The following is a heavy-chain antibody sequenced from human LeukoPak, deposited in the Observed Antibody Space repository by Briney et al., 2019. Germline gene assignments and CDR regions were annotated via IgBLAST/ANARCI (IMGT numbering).Heavy chain of an antibody. CDR3: ARNPSWRTAGRPSDH. V-gene: IGHV4-39*07. Sequence: PSETLSLTCTVSGGSISSSSYYWSWIRQPPGKGLEWIGEINYSGSTSYNPSLKSRVTISVDRSTNQFSLKLSSVTAADTAVYYCARNPSWRTAGRPSDHWGQGTLVTVSS. CDR1: GGSISSSSYY. CDR2: INYSGST. J-gene: IGHJ4*02. D-gene: IGHD6-6*01.